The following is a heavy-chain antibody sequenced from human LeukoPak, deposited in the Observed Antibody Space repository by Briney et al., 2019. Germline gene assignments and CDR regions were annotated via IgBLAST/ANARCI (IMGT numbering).Heavy chain of an antibody. CDR2: ISSSSTI. Sequence: GGSLRLSCAASGFTFSSYSMNWVRQAPGKGLEWVSYISSSSTIYYADSVKGRFTISRDNTKNSLYLQMNSLRAEDTAVYYCARSRGYSGYGTHYYYMDVWGKGTTVTVSS. V-gene: IGHV3-48*04. J-gene: IGHJ6*03. D-gene: IGHD5-12*01. CDR3: ARSRGYSGYGTHYYYMDV. CDR1: GFTFSSYS.